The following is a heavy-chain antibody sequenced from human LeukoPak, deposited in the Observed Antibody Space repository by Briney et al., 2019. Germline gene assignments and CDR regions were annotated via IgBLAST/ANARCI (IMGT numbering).Heavy chain of an antibody. D-gene: IGHD1-1*01. V-gene: IGHV3-66*01. CDR2: IYSGGST. J-gene: IGHJ6*03. Sequence: AGGSLRLSCAASEFSVGSNYMTWVRQAPGKGLEWVSLIYSGGSTYYADSVKGRFTISRDNSKNTLYLQMNSLRAEDTAVYYCARDRAGTTLIRHHNFYYMDVWGKGTTVTVSS. CDR3: ARDRAGTTLIRHHNFYYMDV. CDR1: EFSVGSNY.